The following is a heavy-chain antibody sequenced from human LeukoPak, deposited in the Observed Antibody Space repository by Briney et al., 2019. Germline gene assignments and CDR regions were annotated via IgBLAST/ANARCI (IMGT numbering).Heavy chain of an antibody. CDR3: ARRPAIRAFDI. CDR1: GGSFSGYY. J-gene: IGHJ3*02. V-gene: IGHV4-34*01. Sequence: SETLSLTCAVYGGSFSGYYWSWIRQPPGKGLEWIGEINHSGSTNYNPSLKSRVTISVDTSKNQFSLKLSSVTAADTAVHYCARRPAIRAFDIWGQGTMVTVSS. CDR2: INHSGST.